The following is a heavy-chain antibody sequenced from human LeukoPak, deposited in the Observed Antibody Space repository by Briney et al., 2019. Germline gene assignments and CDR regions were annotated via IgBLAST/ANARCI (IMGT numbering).Heavy chain of an antibody. CDR3: ARASGDYYGSGSDYGIDY. V-gene: IGHV1-18*01. J-gene: IGHJ4*02. Sequence: ASVKVSCKASGYTFTSYGISWVRQAPGQGLEWMGWISAYNGNTNYAQKLQGRVTMTTDTSTSTAYMELSSLRSEDTAVYYCARASGDYYGSGSDYGIDYWGQGTLVTVSS. CDR2: ISAYNGNT. CDR1: GYTFTSYG. D-gene: IGHD3-10*01.